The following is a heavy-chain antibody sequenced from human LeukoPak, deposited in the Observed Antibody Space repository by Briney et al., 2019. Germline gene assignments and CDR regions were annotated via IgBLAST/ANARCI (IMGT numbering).Heavy chain of an antibody. CDR3: ARDEWELLLSY. Sequence: PGGSLRLSCAASGFTVSSNCMSWVRQAPGKGLEWVSVIYSGGSTYYADSVKGRFTISRDNSKNTLYLQMNSLRAEDTAVYYCARDEWELLLSYWGQGTLVTVSS. CDR1: GFTVSSNC. CDR2: IYSGGST. J-gene: IGHJ4*02. D-gene: IGHD1-26*01. V-gene: IGHV3-66*02.